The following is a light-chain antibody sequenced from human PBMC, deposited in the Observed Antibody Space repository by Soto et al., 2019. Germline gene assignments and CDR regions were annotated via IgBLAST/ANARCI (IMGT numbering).Light chain of an antibody. V-gene: IGKV3-15*01. CDR2: GAS. Sequence: ERAMTQSPASLSLSPGERATLCCRASQSLYSNLAWYQQKPGQAPRLLIYGASTRAAGVPARFSGSGSGTEFTLTISSLQSEDFAVYYCQQYSEWPPLTFGGGTKVDIK. CDR1: QSLYSN. J-gene: IGKJ4*01. CDR3: QQYSEWPPLT.